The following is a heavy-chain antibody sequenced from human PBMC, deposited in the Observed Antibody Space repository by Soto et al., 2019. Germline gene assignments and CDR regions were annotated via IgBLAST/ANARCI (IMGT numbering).Heavy chain of an antibody. Sequence: QLQLQESGSGLVKSSETLSLACAVSGASISSGGDSWTWIRQPPGKGLEWIGYIYHSGTTYYNPSLRSRVTLSIDRSKNQFSLKLTSVTAADTAVYYCAVVARRHNWFDPWGQGTLVTDSS. CDR1: GASISSGGDS. J-gene: IGHJ5*02. D-gene: IGHD2-21*01. V-gene: IGHV4-30-2*01. CDR3: AVVARRHNWFDP. CDR2: IYHSGTT.